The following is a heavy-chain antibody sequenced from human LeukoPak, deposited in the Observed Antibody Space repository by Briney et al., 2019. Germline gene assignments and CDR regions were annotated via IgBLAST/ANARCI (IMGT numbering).Heavy chain of an antibody. J-gene: IGHJ6*03. V-gene: IGHV4-34*01. CDR1: GGSFSGYY. CDR3: ARAGSGNRGNMDV. CDR2: INHSGST. Sequence: PSETLALTCAVYGGSFSGYYWSWIRQPPGKGLEWIGEINHSGSTNYNPSLKSRVTISVDTSKNQFSLKLSSVTAADTAVYYCARAGSGNRGNMDVWGKGTTVTVS. D-gene: IGHD3-3*01.